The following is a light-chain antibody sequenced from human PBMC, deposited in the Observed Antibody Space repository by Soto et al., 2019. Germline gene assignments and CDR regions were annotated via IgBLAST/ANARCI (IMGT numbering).Light chain of an antibody. Sequence: QSVLTRPPSASGTPGQRVTISCSGSSSNIGSNTVNWYQQLPGTAPQLLIYSNNQRPSGVPDRFSGSKSGTSASLAISGLQSEDEADYYCAAWDDSLNGFYVFGTGTKVTVL. V-gene: IGLV1-44*01. CDR2: SNN. CDR3: AAWDDSLNGFYV. J-gene: IGLJ1*01. CDR1: SSNIGSNT.